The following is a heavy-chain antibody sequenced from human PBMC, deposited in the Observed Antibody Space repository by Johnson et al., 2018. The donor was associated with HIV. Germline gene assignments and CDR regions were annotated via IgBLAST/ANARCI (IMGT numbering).Heavy chain of an antibody. D-gene: IGHD5-24*01. J-gene: IGHJ3*02. CDR3: ARDHSRDEAFDI. CDR1: GFTFSSYG. CDR2: IRYDGSNK. Sequence: QVQLVESGGGVVQPGGSLRLSCAASGFTFSSYGMHWVRQAPGKGLEWVAFIRYDGSNKYYADSVKGRFTISRDNSKNTLYLQMNSLRAEDTAVYYCARDHSRDEAFDIWGQGTMVTVSS. V-gene: IGHV3-30*02.